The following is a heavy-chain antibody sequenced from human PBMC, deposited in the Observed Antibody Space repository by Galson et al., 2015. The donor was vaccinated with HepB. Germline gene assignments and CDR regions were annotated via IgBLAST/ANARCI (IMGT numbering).Heavy chain of an antibody. CDR3: ARVPARRTQNFDY. CDR1: GFIFSDHY. Sequence: SLRLSCAASGFIFSDHYMTWIRQAPGKGLEWLSYISSSGTTIYDADSVRGRFTISRDNAKNLLHLQLNRLRAEDTAVYYCARVPARRTQNFDYWGQGTLVTVSS. CDR2: ISSSGTTI. V-gene: IGHV3-11*01. J-gene: IGHJ4*02. D-gene: IGHD6-25*01.